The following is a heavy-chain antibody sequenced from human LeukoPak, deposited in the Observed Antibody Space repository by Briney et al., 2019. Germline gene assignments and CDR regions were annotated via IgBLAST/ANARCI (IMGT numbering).Heavy chain of an antibody. V-gene: IGHV3-23*01. Sequence: GGSLRLSCATSGFIFDDYAMHWVRQAPGKGLEWVSAISGSGGSTYYADSVKGRFTISRDNSKNTLYLQMNSLRAEDTAVYYCAAGYCSSTSCYQFDYWGQGTLVTVSS. CDR1: GFIFDDYA. D-gene: IGHD2-2*01. CDR3: AAGYCSSTSCYQFDY. CDR2: ISGSGGST. J-gene: IGHJ4*02.